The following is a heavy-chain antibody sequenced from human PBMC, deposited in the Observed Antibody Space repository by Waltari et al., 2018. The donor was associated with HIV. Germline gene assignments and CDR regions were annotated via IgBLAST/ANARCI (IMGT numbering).Heavy chain of an antibody. CDR2: IYSGGST. Sequence: EVQLVENGGGLIQPGGSLRLACADSDLTVSSAYMSWARQAPGKGLEWVSVIYSGGSTYYADSVKGRFTISRDNSKNTLYLQMNSLRAEDTAIYYCARGSEYSGYADAFDIWGQGTMVTVSS. J-gene: IGHJ3*02. CDR1: DLTVSSAY. CDR3: ARGSEYSGYADAFDI. V-gene: IGHV3-53*02. D-gene: IGHD5-12*01.